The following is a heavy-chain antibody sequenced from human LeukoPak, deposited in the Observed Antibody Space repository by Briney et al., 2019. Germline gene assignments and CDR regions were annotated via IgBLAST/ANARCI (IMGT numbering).Heavy chain of an antibody. CDR1: GFTFSSYS. CDR3: ARATVARDTASDY. V-gene: IGHV3-21*01. J-gene: IGHJ4*02. D-gene: IGHD4-23*01. Sequence: KSGGSLRLSCAASGFTFSSYSMNWVRQAPGKGLEWVSSISSSSSYIYYADSVKGRFTISRDNAKNSLYLQMNSLRAEDTAVYYCARATVARDTASDYWCQGTLVTVSS. CDR2: ISSSSSYI.